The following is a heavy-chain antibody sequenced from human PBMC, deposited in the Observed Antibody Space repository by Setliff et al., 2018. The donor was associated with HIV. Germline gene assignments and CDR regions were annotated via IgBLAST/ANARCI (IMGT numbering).Heavy chain of an antibody. V-gene: IGHV3-21*04. J-gene: IGHJ3*01. D-gene: IGHD3-3*01. Sequence: GGSLRLSCAASGFTFSTYSMNWVRQAPGKGLEWVSSISSSSSYIYYADSVKGRFTISRDNAKYSLYLQMNSLRADDTALDYCAKSSHYYDIWSAFKAGRHADEFDVWGQGTMVTVSS. CDR1: GFTFSTYS. CDR3: AKSSHYYDIWSAFKAGRHADEFDV. CDR2: ISSSSSYI.